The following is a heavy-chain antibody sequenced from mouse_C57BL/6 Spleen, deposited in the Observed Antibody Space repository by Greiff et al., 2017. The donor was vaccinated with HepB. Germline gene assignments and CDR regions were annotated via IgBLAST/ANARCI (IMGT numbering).Heavy chain of an antibody. D-gene: IGHD1-1*01. V-gene: IGHV1-26*01. CDR2: INPNNGGT. Sequence: EVQLQQSGPELVKPGASVKISCKASGYTFTDYYMNWVKQSHGKSLEWIGDINPNNGGTSYNQKFKGKATLTVDKSSSTAYMELRSLTSEDSAVYYCARHHYYGSSLDYWGQGTTLTVSS. J-gene: IGHJ2*01. CDR1: GYTFTDYY. CDR3: ARHHYYGSSLDY.